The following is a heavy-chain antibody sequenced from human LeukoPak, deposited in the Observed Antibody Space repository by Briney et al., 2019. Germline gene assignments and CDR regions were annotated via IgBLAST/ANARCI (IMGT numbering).Heavy chain of an antibody. CDR2: FDPEDGET. V-gene: IGHV1-24*01. CDR3: ATVAFDTVTTGGWLDY. J-gene: IGHJ4*02. Sequence: ASVKVSCKVSGYTLTELSMHWVRQAPGKGREWMGGFDPEDGETIYAQKFQGRVTMTEDTSTDTAYMELSSLRSEDTAVYYCATVAFDTVTTGGWLDYWGQGTLVTVSS. D-gene: IGHD4-17*01. CDR1: GYTLTELS.